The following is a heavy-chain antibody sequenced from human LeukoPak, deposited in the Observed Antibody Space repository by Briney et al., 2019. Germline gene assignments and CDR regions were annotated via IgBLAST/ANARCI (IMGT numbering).Heavy chain of an antibody. D-gene: IGHD3-16*01. CDR2: INHSGST. CDR1: GGSFSGYY. V-gene: IGHV4-34*01. J-gene: IGHJ4*02. Sequence: SETLSLTCAVYGGSFSGYYWSWIRQPPGKGLEWIGEINHSGSTNYNPSLKSRVTISVDKSKNQFSLKLSSVTAADTGVYYCARGHGGYFDYWGQGTLVTVSS. CDR3: ARGHGGYFDY.